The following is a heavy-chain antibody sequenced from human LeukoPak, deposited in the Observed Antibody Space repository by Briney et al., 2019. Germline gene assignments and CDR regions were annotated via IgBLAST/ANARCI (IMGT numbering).Heavy chain of an antibody. CDR1: GFTFSSYA. J-gene: IGHJ4*02. CDR3: AKDRPVTLDY. D-gene: IGHD5-18*01. CDR2: ISGSDENT. Sequence: GGSLRLSCAISGFTFSSYAVNWVRQAPGKGLEWVSAISGSDENTFYADSVKGRFTISRDNSKNTLYLQMNSLRAEDTAVYYCAKDRPVTLDYWGQGTLVTVSS. V-gene: IGHV3-23*01.